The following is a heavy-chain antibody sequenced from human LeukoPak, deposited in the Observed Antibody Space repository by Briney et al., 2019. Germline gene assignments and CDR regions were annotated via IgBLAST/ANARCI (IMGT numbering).Heavy chain of an antibody. V-gene: IGHV4-34*01. CDR1: GGSFSGYY. J-gene: IGHJ4*02. CDR2: INHSGST. Sequence: SETLSLTCTVYGGSFSGYYWSWIRQPPGKGLEWIGEINHSGSTNYNPSLKSRVTISVDTSKNQFSLKLSSVTAADTAVYYCARVMVITTASDYWGQGTLVTVSS. D-gene: IGHD3-22*01. CDR3: ARVMVITTASDY.